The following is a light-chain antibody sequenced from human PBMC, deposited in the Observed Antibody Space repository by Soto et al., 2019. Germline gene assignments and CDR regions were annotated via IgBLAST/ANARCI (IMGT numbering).Light chain of an antibody. J-gene: IGKJ4*01. CDR3: QQYGSSPFT. CDR1: QSVSSNY. CDR2: GAS. V-gene: IGKV3-20*01. Sequence: EIVLTQSPGTLSLSPGERATLSCRASQSVSSNYLAWYQQKPGQAPRLLIYGASTRATGIPDRFTGSGSGTDVTLTISSLEPEDFVVFYCQQYGSSPFTFGGGNKVEI.